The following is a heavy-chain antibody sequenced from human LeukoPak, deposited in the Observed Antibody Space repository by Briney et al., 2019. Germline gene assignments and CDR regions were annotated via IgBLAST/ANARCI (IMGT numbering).Heavy chain of an antibody. CDR3: ARGQYNWNHVPVVAFDI. J-gene: IGHJ3*02. D-gene: IGHD1-14*01. V-gene: IGHV3-48*01. Sequence: PGGSLRLSCAASGFTFSSYSMNWVRQAPGKGLEWVSYISSSSSTIYYADSVKGRFTISRDNAKNSLYLQMNSLRAEDTAVYYCARGQYNWNHVPVVAFDIWGQGTMVTVSS. CDR2: ISSSSSTI. CDR1: GFTFSSYS.